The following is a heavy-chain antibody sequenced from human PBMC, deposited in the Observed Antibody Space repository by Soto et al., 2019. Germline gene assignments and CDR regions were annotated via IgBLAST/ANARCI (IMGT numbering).Heavy chain of an antibody. Sequence: ASVKVSCKASGYTFTRYDINWVRQATGQGLEWMGWMNPNSGNTGYAQKFQGRVTMTRNTSISTAYMELSSLRSEDTAVYYCARAPELRSLWDWFDPWGQGTLVTVSS. CDR1: GYTFTRYD. CDR2: MNPNSGNT. D-gene: IGHD1-7*01. CDR3: ARAPELRSLWDWFDP. J-gene: IGHJ5*02. V-gene: IGHV1-8*01.